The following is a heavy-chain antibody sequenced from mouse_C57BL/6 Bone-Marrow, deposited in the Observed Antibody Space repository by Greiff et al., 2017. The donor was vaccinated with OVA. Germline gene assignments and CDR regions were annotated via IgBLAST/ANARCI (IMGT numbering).Heavy chain of an antibody. J-gene: IGHJ4*01. CDR2: ISSGGDYI. CDR3: TRLLYAMDY. Sequence: EVKLMESGEGLVKPGGSLKLSCAASGFTFSSYAMSWVRQTPEKRLEWVAYISSGGDYIYYAATVKGRFTISRDNARNTLYLQMSSLKSEDTAMYYCTRLLYAMDYWGQGTSVTVSS. V-gene: IGHV5-9-1*02. D-gene: IGHD2-1*01. CDR1: GFTFSSYA.